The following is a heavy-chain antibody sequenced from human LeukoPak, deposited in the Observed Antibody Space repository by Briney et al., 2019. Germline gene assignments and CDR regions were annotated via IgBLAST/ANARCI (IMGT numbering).Heavy chain of an antibody. CDR1: GGTFSSYA. V-gene: IGHV1-69*01. CDR2: IIPIFGTA. J-gene: IGHJ6*03. Sequence: SVKVSCKASGGTFSSYAISWVRQAPGQGLEWMGGIIPIFGTANYAQKFQGRVTITADESTSTAYMELSSLRSEDTTVYYCARGMVVVVVAATHYYMDVWGKGTTVTVSS. CDR3: ARGMVVVVVAATHYYMDV. D-gene: IGHD2-15*01.